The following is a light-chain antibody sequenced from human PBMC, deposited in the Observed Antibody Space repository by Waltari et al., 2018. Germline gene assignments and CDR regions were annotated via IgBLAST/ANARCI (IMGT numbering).Light chain of an antibody. CDR3: QQSYSAPPLT. Sequence: DIQMNQSPSSLSASVGDRVTITCRASQSISRYLNWDQQKPGKAPKLLIYAASSLQSGVPSRFSGSGSGTDFTLTISSLQPEDFATYYCQQSYSAPPLTFGGGTKVEIK. CDR1: QSISRY. V-gene: IGKV1-39*01. J-gene: IGKJ4*01. CDR2: AAS.